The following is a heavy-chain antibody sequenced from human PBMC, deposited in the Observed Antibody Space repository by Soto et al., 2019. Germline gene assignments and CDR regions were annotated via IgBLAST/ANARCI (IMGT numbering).Heavy chain of an antibody. D-gene: IGHD2-15*01. CDR2: IYYSGRT. Sequence: SLTCTVSGGSISSGGYYWSWIRQHPGKGLEWIGYIYYSGRTYYNPSLKSRVTISVDTSKNQFSLKLTSVTAADTAVYYCARVRPIVVVVAAPGAAFDILGQGTMVTVSS. CDR3: ARVRPIVVVVAAPGAAFDI. J-gene: IGHJ3*02. CDR1: GGSISSGGYY. V-gene: IGHV4-31*03.